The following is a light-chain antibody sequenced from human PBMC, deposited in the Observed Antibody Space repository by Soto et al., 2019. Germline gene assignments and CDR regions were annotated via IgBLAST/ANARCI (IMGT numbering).Light chain of an antibody. J-gene: IGKJ1*01. CDR2: WAS. CDR3: QQYYTSPET. V-gene: IGKV4-1*01. Sequence: DIVMTQSPDSLAVSLGERATINCKSSQSVLYSSNNQNYLAWYQQTPGQPPKLLIYWASTRESGVPDRFSGSGSVTDFTLTIGSLQAEDVAVYYCQQYYTSPETFGQGTKVEIK. CDR1: QSVLYSSNNQNY.